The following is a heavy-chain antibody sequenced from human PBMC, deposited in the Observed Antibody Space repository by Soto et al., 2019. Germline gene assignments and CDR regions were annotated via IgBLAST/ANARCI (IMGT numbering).Heavy chain of an antibody. Sequence: EVQLLESGGGLVQPGGSLRLSCAASGVTFSSYAMSWVRQAPGKGLEWVAGISGRGVSTYYADSVKGRFTISRDNSKSTLYLQMNSLRAEDTAVYYCAKDRERIATRSIDYWGQGTLVTVSS. CDR2: ISGRGVST. D-gene: IGHD6-6*01. J-gene: IGHJ4*02. V-gene: IGHV3-23*01. CDR1: GVTFSSYA. CDR3: AKDRERIATRSIDY.